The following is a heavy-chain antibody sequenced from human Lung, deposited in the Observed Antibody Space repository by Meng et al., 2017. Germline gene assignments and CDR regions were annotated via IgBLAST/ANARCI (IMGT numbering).Heavy chain of an antibody. CDR3: TGVGHKNWFDS. D-gene: IGHD2-21*01. CDR2: TYYRSKWYS. CDR1: GDSCSSNRAA. J-gene: IGHJ5*01. V-gene: IGHV6-1*01. Sequence: VQRQRSGPGLGKPLQLLSLTRAISGDSCSSNRAACNWIRQSPSRGVGWLGRTYYRSKWYSDYATAVRSRITINADTSKNKFSLQLNSLTPEDTAVYYCTGVGHKNWFDSWGQGTLVTVSS.